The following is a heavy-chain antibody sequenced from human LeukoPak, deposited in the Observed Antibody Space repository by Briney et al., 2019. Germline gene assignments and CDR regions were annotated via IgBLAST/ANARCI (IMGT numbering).Heavy chain of an antibody. Sequence: SETLSLTCAVYGGSFSGYYWSWIRQPPGKGLEWIGEINHSGSTNYNPSLKRRVTISVDTSKNKFSLKLSCVRAADTAVYYCARDVWSGSNDAFDIWGQGTMVNVSS. V-gene: IGHV4-34*01. D-gene: IGHD3-3*01. CDR2: INHSGST. CDR1: GGSFSGYY. J-gene: IGHJ3*02. CDR3: ARDVWSGSNDAFDI.